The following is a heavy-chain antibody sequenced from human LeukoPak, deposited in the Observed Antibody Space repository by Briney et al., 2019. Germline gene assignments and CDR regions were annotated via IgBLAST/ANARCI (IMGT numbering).Heavy chain of an antibody. Sequence: ASVKVSCKASGYTFTSYGISWVRQAPGQGLEWMGWISAYNGNTNYAQKLQGRVTMTTDTSTSTANMELRSLRSDDTAVYYCARVPRNAQRTGVMSRWFDPWGQGTLVTVSS. D-gene: IGHD2-8*02. V-gene: IGHV1-18*01. CDR2: ISAYNGNT. CDR1: GYTFTSYG. J-gene: IGHJ5*02. CDR3: ARVPRNAQRTGVMSRWFDP.